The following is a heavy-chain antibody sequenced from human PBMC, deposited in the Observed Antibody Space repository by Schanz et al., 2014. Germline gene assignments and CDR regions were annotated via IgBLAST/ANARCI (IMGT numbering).Heavy chain of an antibody. CDR1: GGSISSYY. J-gene: IGHJ6*03. CDR3: ARVHSTSLERGSHYYMDV. V-gene: IGHV4-59*01. CDR2: ITYSGGT. Sequence: QVQLQESGPGLVRPSETLSLTCTVSGGSISSYYWSWIRQSPGKGPEWIGYITYSGGTNHNASLKSRVTISVDTAKNQCSLKVTSVTAADTAIYYCARVHSTSLERGSHYYMDVCGKGTTVNVSS. D-gene: IGHD2-2*01.